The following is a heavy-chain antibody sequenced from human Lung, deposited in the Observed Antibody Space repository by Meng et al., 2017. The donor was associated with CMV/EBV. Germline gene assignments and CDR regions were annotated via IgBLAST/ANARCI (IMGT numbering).Heavy chain of an antibody. CDR1: GFTFSDFY. CDR2: IGTSESSI. Sequence: GESLKISCAASGFTFSDFYMSWIRQAPGKGLEWVANIGTSESSIYYVDSVKGRFTVSRDNTKNSLYLQMNTLTVEDTAAYYCARGGGATAKDFYGMDVWGQGTXVNVAS. V-gene: IGHV3-11*04. J-gene: IGHJ6*01. CDR3: ARGGGATAKDFYGMDV. D-gene: IGHD1-26*01.